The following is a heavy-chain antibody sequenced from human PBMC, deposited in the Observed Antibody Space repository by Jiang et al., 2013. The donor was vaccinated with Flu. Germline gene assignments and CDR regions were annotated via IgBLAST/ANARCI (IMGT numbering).Heavy chain of an antibody. V-gene: IGHV3-30*02. CDR3: AKDEDAVVPNYHYGMDV. Sequence: GNNNYYADSVKGRLTISRDNSKKTVYLQINSLRAEDTAVYYCAKDEDAVVPNYHYGMDVWGQGTTVTVFS. D-gene: IGHD2-2*01. CDR2: GNNN. J-gene: IGHJ6*02.